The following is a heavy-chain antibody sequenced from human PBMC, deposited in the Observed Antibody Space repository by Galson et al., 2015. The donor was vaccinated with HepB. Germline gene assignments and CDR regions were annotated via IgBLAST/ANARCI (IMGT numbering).Heavy chain of an antibody. CDR3: ARAGGGFGHLYYYSMDV. CDR2: IYPGDSDT. J-gene: IGHJ6*02. V-gene: IGHV5-51*03. D-gene: IGHD3-16*01. Sequence: QSGAEVKEPGESLKISCQGSGYSFSSYWIGWVRQMPGKGLEWMGIIYPGDSDTKYSPSFQGQVTISADKSISTAYLQWSSLKASDTAMYYCARAGGGFGHLYYYSMDVWGQGTTVTVSS. CDR1: GYSFSSYW.